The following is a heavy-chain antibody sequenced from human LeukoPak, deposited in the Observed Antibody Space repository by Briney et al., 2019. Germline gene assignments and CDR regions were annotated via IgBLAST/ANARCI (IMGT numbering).Heavy chain of an antibody. J-gene: IGHJ4*02. Sequence: GGSLRLSCAASGFTFSSYGMHWVRQGPGMGLEWVAFIRNDGSHKYYADSVKGRFTISRDNSKNTLYLQMNSLRADDTAVYYCAKSGGSSWDPFDYWGQGTLVTVSS. CDR3: AKSGGSSWDPFDY. V-gene: IGHV3-30*02. CDR1: GFTFSSYG. CDR2: IRNDGSHK. D-gene: IGHD6-13*01.